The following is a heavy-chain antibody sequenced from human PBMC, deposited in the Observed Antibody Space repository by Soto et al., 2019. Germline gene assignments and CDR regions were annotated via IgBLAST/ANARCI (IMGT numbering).Heavy chain of an antibody. J-gene: IGHJ1*01. CDR1: GFSLSTSGVS. Sequence: QITLKESGPTLVKPTQTLTLTCTFSGFSLSTSGVSVGWIRQPPGKALERLALIYWDDDKRYSPSLKSRLTLTKDTSKNQVVLTMTNMDPVDTATYFCAHIPSPTVTTPAEYFQDWGQGTLVTVSS. D-gene: IGHD4-17*01. CDR3: AHIPSPTVTTPAEYFQD. V-gene: IGHV2-5*02. CDR2: IYWDDDK.